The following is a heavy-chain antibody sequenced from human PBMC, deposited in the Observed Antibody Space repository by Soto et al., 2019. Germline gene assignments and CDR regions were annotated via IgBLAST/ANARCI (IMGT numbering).Heavy chain of an antibody. V-gene: IGHV1-3*01. CDR2: INAGNGNT. Sequence: GASVKVSCKASGYTFTSYAMHWVRQAPGQRLEWMGWINAGNGNTKYSQKFQGRVTITRDTSASTAYMELSSLRSEDTAVYYCARDCGYFDCWSAFDIWGQGTMVTVSS. D-gene: IGHD3-9*01. CDR3: ARDCGYFDCWSAFDI. CDR1: GYTFTSYA. J-gene: IGHJ3*02.